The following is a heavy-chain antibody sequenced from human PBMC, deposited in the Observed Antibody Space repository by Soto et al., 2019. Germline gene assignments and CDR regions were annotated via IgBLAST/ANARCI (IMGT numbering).Heavy chain of an antibody. CDR3: AGDWFGIDY. Sequence: QVQLVQSGAEVKKPGASVKVSCKASGYTFTSYGISWVRQAPGQGLEWMGWINPYNGNTNYAQKLQGRVTMTTDTSTNTAYMELRSLGSDDTAVYYCAGDWFGIDYWGEGTLVPLSS. CDR2: INPYNGNT. V-gene: IGHV1-18*01. D-gene: IGHD3-16*01. CDR1: GYTFTSYG. J-gene: IGHJ4*02.